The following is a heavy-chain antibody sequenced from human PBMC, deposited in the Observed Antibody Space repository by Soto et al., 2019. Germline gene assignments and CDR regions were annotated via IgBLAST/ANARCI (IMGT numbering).Heavy chain of an antibody. J-gene: IGHJ6*03. Sequence: SETLSLTCTVSGVTISSGGYYWSWIRQHPGKGLEWIGYIYYSGSTYYNPSLKSRVTISVDTSKNQFSLKLSSVTAADTAVYYCASAGDYYYYMDVWGKGTTVTVSS. V-gene: IGHV4-31*03. CDR1: GVTISSGGYY. CDR2: IYYSGST. CDR3: ASAGDYYYYMDV.